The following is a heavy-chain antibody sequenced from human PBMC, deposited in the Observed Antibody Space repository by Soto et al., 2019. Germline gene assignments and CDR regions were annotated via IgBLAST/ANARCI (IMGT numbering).Heavy chain of an antibody. J-gene: IGHJ4*02. CDR1: GGSISPYY. CDR2: VYYRGST. V-gene: IGHV4-59*08. Sequence: SETLCLTCTVSGGSISPYYWHWIRQPPGKGLEWIGYVYYRGSTNYNPSLKSRVTISVDTSKNQFSLKLTSVTAADTAAYYCAKASSSSWGVLAYRGQGTLVTVSS. CDR3: AKASSSSWGVLAY. D-gene: IGHD6-13*01.